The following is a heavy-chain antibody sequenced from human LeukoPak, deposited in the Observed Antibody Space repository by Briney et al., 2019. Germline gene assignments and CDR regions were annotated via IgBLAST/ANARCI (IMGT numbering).Heavy chain of an antibody. CDR1: GFTFSSYG. D-gene: IGHD1-26*01. CDR2: ISYDGSNK. V-gene: IGHV3-30*03. Sequence: PGGSLRLSCAASGFTFSSYGMHWVRQAPGKGLEWVAVISYDGSNKYYADSVKGRFTISRDNSKNTLYLQMNSLRAEDTAVYYCAINSGGYYDRVYWGQGTLVTVSS. CDR3: AINSGGYYDRVY. J-gene: IGHJ4*02.